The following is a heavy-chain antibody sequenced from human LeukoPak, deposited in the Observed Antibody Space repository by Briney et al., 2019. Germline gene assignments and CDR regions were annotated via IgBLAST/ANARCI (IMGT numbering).Heavy chain of an antibody. CDR3: VRDLYMASPSPDY. Sequence: GASVKVSCKASGYTFTDYNMHWVRQAPGQGPEWMGWMSPHSGDTNYAQQFRGRVTMTRDTSITTVYMELTRLTSDDTAVYYCVRDLYMASPSPDYWGQGTLVTVSS. CDR1: GYTFTDYN. J-gene: IGHJ4*02. D-gene: IGHD4-11*01. CDR2: MSPHSGDT. V-gene: IGHV1-2*02.